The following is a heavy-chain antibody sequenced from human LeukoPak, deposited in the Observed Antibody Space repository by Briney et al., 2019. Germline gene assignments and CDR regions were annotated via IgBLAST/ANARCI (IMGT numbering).Heavy chain of an antibody. D-gene: IGHD3-16*02. CDR3: ARRTNRYFDY. CDR1: GGSISSSNSY. Sequence: PSETLSLTCTVSGGSISSSNSYWGWIRQPPGKGLEWIGSIYYSGSTYYNPSLKSRVTISVDTSKNQFSLKLSSVTAADTAVYYCARRTNRYFDYWGQGTLVTVSS. CDR2: IYYSGST. V-gene: IGHV4-39*01. J-gene: IGHJ4*02.